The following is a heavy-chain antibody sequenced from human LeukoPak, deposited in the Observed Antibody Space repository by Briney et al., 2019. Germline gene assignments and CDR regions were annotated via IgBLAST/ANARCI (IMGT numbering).Heavy chain of an antibody. Sequence: GALPLSCAASGFPFSNCSMSCIRPAPGKGRGWVSYISSSGSTMYYADSVKGRFTISRDNAKNSLYLQMNSLRAEDTAVYYCARDPSSSSWDDAFDIWGQGTMVTVSS. V-gene: IGHV3-11*01. J-gene: IGHJ3*02. CDR1: GFPFSNCS. CDR2: ISSSGSTM. D-gene: IGHD6-13*01. CDR3: ARDPSSSSWDDAFDI.